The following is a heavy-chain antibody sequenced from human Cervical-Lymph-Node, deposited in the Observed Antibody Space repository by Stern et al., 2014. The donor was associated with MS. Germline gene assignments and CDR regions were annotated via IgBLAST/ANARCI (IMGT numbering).Heavy chain of an antibody. Sequence: VQLVESGGIVVQPGRSLRLSCVASGFSFSSYGMHWVRQAPGQGLEWVAVISYDGSNAYYADSVKGQFTISRDNSKNTLYLQLNSLIAEDTAVYFCAKDRGMIVVVTYSLDSWGQGTLVTVSS. CDR3: AKDRGMIVVVTYSLDS. CDR2: ISYDGSNA. J-gene: IGHJ4*02. CDR1: GFSFSSYG. V-gene: IGHV3-30*18. D-gene: IGHD3-22*01.